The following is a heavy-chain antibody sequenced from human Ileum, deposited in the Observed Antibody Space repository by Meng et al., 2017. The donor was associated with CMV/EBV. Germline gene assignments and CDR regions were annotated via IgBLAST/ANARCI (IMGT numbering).Heavy chain of an antibody. J-gene: IGHJ4*02. Sequence: GGSLRLSCAASGFTFSSYSMNWVRQAPGKGLEWVSSISSSSSYIYYADSVKGRFTISRDNAKNSLYLQMNSLRAEDTAVYYCARVGYDFWSGYYLWGQGTLVTVSS. CDR2: ISSSSSYI. CDR3: ARVGYDFWSGYYL. D-gene: IGHD3-3*01. CDR1: GFTFSSYS. V-gene: IGHV3-21*01.